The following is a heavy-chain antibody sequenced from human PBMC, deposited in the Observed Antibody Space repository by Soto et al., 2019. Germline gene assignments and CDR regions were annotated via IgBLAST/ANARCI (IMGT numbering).Heavy chain of an antibody. CDR3: ARDPPSGGMDV. D-gene: IGHD1-26*01. CDR1: GGSISSGGYY. CDR2: IYYSGST. V-gene: IGHV4-31*03. Sequence: KASETLSLTCTVSGGSISSGGYYWSWIRQHPGKGLEWIGYIYYSGSTYYNPSLKSRVTISVDTSKNQFSLKLSSVTAADTAVYYCARDPPSGGMDVWGQGTTVTVSS. J-gene: IGHJ6*02.